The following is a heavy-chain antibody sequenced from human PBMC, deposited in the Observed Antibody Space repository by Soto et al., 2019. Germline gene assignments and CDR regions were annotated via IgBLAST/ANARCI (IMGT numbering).Heavy chain of an antibody. CDR1: GGSISSGGYY. D-gene: IGHD5-12*01. V-gene: IGHV4-31*03. J-gene: IGHJ4*02. CDR2: IYHSGST. Sequence: PSETLSLTCTVAGGSISSGGYYWSWIRQHPGKGLEWIGYIYHSGSTYYNPSLKSRVTISVDTSKNQFSLNLSSVTAADTAVYYCARGVGYAGVEYWGQGTLVTVSS. CDR3: ARGVGYAGVEY.